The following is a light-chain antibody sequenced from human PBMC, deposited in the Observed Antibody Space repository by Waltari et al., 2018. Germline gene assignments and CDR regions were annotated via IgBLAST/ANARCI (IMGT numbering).Light chain of an antibody. Sequence: DIVMTQSPDSLAVSLGERATINCKSSQSVLYSSNNKNYLAWYQQKPGQPPKLRIYWASTRESGVPDRFSGSGSVTDFTLTISSLQAEDVAVYYCQQYYSTPLTFGQGTKVEIK. CDR2: WAS. J-gene: IGKJ1*01. V-gene: IGKV4-1*01. CDR1: QSVLYSSNNKNY. CDR3: QQYYSTPLT.